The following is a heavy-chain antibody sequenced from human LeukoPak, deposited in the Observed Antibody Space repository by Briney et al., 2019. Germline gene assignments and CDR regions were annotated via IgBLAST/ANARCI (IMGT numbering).Heavy chain of an antibody. D-gene: IGHD3-10*01. Sequence: ETLSLTCTVSGGSISSYYWSWIRQPPGEGLEWIGYIYYSGYTNYNPSLKSRVTISVDTSKNQFSLKLSSVTAADTAVYYCARTTMVRGTYYMDVWGKGTTVTISS. CDR1: GGSISSYY. J-gene: IGHJ6*03. CDR3: ARTTMVRGTYYMDV. CDR2: IYYSGYT. V-gene: IGHV4-59*01.